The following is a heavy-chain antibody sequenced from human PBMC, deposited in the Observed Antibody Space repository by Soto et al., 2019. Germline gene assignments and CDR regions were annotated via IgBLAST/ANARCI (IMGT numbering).Heavy chain of an antibody. D-gene: IGHD2-15*01. CDR2: INNSGST. CDR3: ARGSTLGYCSGGSCYFCDY. J-gene: IGHJ4*02. V-gene: IGHV4-34*01. Sequence: QVQLQQWGAGLLKPSETLSLTCAVYGGSFSGYYWSWIRQPPGKGLEWMGEINNSGSTNYNPSLKSRVTISVDTSKNQFSLKLSSVTAADTAVYFCARGSTLGYCSGGSCYFCDYWGQGTLVTVSS. CDR1: GGSFSGYY.